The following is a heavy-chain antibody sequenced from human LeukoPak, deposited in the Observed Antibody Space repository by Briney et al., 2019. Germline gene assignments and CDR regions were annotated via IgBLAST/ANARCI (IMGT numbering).Heavy chain of an antibody. Sequence: GGSLRLSCAASNFTFSNAWMNWVRQAPGKGLEWVGRIKTVTDGGTTDYAAPVKGRFIISRDDSKNTLFLQMDSLKTEDTAVYYCSTDPWHGMDVWGQGTTVTVSS. D-gene: IGHD5-24*01. CDR2: IKTVTDGGTT. J-gene: IGHJ6*02. CDR3: STDPWHGMDV. V-gene: IGHV3-15*07. CDR1: NFTFSNAW.